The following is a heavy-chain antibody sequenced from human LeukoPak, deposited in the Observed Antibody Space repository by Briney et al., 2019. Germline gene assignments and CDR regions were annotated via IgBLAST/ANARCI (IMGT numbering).Heavy chain of an antibody. Sequence: SETLSLTCTVSGGSISSYYWSWIRQPAGKGLEWIGRIYTSGSTKNNPSLKSRVTMSADTSKSQLSLKLSSVTAADTAVYYCARVVEWSDAFDIWGQGTMVTVSS. D-gene: IGHD3-3*01. CDR1: GGSISSYY. CDR2: IYTSGST. V-gene: IGHV4-4*07. CDR3: ARVVEWSDAFDI. J-gene: IGHJ3*02.